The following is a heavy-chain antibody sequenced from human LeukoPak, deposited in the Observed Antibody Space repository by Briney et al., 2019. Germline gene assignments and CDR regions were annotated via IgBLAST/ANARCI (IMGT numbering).Heavy chain of an antibody. CDR1: GYTFIDYY. CDR2: INPNSGGT. Sequence: GASVKVSCKASGYTFIDYYIHWVRQAPGQGLEWMGWINPNSGGTNYAQNFQGRVTMTRDTSITTTYMELSRLTPDDSAVYFCATEASGLNWFDPWGQGTLATVSS. J-gene: IGHJ5*02. D-gene: IGHD3-3*01. V-gene: IGHV1-2*02. CDR3: ATEASGLNWFDP.